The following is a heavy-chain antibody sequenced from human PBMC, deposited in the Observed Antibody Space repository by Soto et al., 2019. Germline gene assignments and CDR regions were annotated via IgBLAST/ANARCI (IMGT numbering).Heavy chain of an antibody. CDR3: ARHYSGTTRVSYYGMDV. V-gene: IGHV5-51*01. J-gene: IGHJ6*02. CDR2: IYPGDSDT. Sequence: WESLKISCRSSGDSFTRYWIGWVRQMPGKGLEWMGIIYPGDSDTRYSPSFQGQVTISADKSISTAYLQWSSLKASDTAMYYCARHYSGTTRVSYYGMDVWGQGTTVPVSS. D-gene: IGHD1-1*01. CDR1: GDSFTRYW.